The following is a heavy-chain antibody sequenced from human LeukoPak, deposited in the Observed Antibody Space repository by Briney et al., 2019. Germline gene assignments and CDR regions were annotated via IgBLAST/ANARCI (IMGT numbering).Heavy chain of an antibody. Sequence: ASVKLSCKASGFTFTSYDINWVRQATGQGLEWMGWMNPNSGNTGYAQTFQGRVTMTRNTSISTAYMELSSLRSEDTAVYYCARLYGDYWYFDLWGRGTLVTVSS. CDR3: ARLYGDYWYFDL. CDR2: MNPNSGNT. CDR1: GFTFTSYD. J-gene: IGHJ2*01. V-gene: IGHV1-8*01. D-gene: IGHD4-17*01.